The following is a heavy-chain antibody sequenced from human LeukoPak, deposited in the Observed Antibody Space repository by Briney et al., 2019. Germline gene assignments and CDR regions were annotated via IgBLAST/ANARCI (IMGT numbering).Heavy chain of an antibody. D-gene: IGHD3-16*02. V-gene: IGHV4-59*01. Sequence: PSENLSLTCTVSGGSISSYYWSWIRQPPGKGLEWIGYIYYSGSTNYNPSLKSRVTISVDTSKNQFSLKLSSVTAADTAVYYCARSIVFDYWGQGTLVTVSS. J-gene: IGHJ4*02. CDR1: GGSISSYY. CDR3: ARSIVFDY. CDR2: IYYSGST.